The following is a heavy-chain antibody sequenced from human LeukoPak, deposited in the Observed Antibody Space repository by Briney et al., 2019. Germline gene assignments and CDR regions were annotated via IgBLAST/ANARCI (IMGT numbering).Heavy chain of an antibody. D-gene: IGHD6-19*01. J-gene: IGHJ4*02. Sequence: LGESLKISCKGSGYSFTSYWIGWVRQMPGKGLEWMGIIYPGDSDTRYSPSFQGQVTISADKFISTAYLQWSSLKASDTAMYYCARLIAVAGTNYFDYWGQGTLVTVSS. V-gene: IGHV5-51*01. CDR1: GYSFTSYW. CDR3: ARLIAVAGTNYFDY. CDR2: IYPGDSDT.